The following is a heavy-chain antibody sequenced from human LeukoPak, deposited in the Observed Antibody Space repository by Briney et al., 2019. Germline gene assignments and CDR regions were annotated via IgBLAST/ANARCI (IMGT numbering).Heavy chain of an antibody. CDR3: AKCSTSAFTTGWCNWIDP. CDR2: TVSRGTT. Sequence: GGSLRLSCVASGFTFTSDAMNWVRQAPGKGLEWVSSTVSRGTTQYADSVKGRFTVSRDTSKNTLYLQMNSLRADDTAVYYCAKCSTSAFTTGWCNWIDPWGQGTLVTVSS. CDR1: GFTFTSDA. D-gene: IGHD6-19*01. J-gene: IGHJ5*02. V-gene: IGHV3-23*01.